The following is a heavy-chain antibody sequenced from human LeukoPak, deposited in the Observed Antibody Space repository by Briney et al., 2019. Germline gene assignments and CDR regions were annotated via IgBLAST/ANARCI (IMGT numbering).Heavy chain of an antibody. Sequence: PWASVKFSCKVSGYTLTKFSLHWLRRPPGKGLEWMGGFDPEDGETIYAQKFQGRVTMTEDTSTDTAYMELSSLRSEDTAVYYCATDYLGATQYWSQGTLVTVSS. CDR2: FDPEDGET. J-gene: IGHJ4*02. D-gene: IGHD1-26*01. CDR1: GYTLTKFS. CDR3: ATDYLGATQY. V-gene: IGHV1-24*01.